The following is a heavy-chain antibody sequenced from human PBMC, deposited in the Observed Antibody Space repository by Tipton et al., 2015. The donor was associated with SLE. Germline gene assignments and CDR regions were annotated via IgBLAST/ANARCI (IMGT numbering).Heavy chain of an antibody. CDR3: LRSPNYYYGMDV. V-gene: IGHV3-33*08. CDR2: IWYDGSNK. Sequence: SLRLSCAASGFTFSSYGMHWVRQAPGRGLEWVAVIWYDGSNKYYADSVKGRFTISRDNSKNTLYLQMNSLRAEDTAVYYCLRSPNYYYGMDVWGQGTTVTVSS. J-gene: IGHJ6*02. CDR1: GFTFSSYG.